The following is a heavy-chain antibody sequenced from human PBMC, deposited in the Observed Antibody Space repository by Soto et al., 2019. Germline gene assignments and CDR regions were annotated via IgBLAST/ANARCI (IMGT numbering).Heavy chain of an antibody. V-gene: IGHV3-23*01. Sequence: LRLSCAASGFICSSYDMSWVRQAPGKGLEWVSTILVDGRTFYVDSVKGRFTISRDSSKNTVYLQMNSLTAGDTALYYCAKATATGGGAFDICGQGTMVTVSS. D-gene: IGHD2-8*02. CDR3: AKATATGGGAFDI. CDR1: GFICSSYD. J-gene: IGHJ3*02. CDR2: ILVDGRT.